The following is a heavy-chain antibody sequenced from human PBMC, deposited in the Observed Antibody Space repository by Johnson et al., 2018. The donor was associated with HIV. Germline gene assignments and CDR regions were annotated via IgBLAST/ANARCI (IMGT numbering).Heavy chain of an antibody. J-gene: IGHJ3*02. V-gene: IGHV3-11*04. CDR1: GFTFSDYY. D-gene: IGHD3-10*01. CDR3: ARDAVTVVRGVIYGWVVFDI. Sequence: QVQLVESGGGLVKPGGSLRLSCAASGFTFSDYYMSWIRQAPGKGLQWVSYISSSGSTIYYADSVKGRFTISRDNVKNSLYLQMNSLRAEDTAVYFCARDAVTVVRGVIYGWVVFDIWGQGTMVTVSS. CDR2: ISSSGSTI.